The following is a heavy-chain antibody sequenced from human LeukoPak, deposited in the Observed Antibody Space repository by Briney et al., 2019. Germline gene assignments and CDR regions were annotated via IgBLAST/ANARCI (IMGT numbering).Heavy chain of an antibody. V-gene: IGHV7-4-1*02. J-gene: IGHJ4*02. D-gene: IGHD3-22*01. Sequence: ASVKVSCKASGYIFTSYAMNWVRQAPGQGLEWMGWINTNTGNPTYAQDFTGRFVFSLDTSDSTASLQISSLKAEDTPVYYCARAAHDSGGYLRYYFDYWGQGTLVTVSS. CDR2: INTNTGNP. CDR3: ARAAHDSGGYLRYYFDY. CDR1: GYIFTSYA.